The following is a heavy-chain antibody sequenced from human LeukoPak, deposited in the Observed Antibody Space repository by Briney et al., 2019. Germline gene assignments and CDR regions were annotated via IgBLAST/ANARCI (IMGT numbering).Heavy chain of an antibody. CDR2: IIPILGIA. V-gene: IGHV1-69*04. CDR1: GGTFSSYA. CDR3: GRAPRYSSGIFDY. D-gene: IGHD6-19*01. Sequence: SVKVSCKASGGTFSSYAISWVRQAPGQGLEWMGRIIPILGIANYAQKFQGRVTITADKSTSTAYMELSSLRSEDTAVYYCGRAPRYSSGIFDYWGQGTLVTVSS. J-gene: IGHJ4*02.